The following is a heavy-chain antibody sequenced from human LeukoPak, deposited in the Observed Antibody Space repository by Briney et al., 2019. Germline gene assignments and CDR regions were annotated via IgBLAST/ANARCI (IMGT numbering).Heavy chain of an antibody. J-gene: IGHJ4*02. V-gene: IGHV4-59*01. CDR2: ISYSGYT. D-gene: IGHD4-23*01. CDR1: GGPMRSYY. CDR3: ARGRNDNGGMFFDS. Sequence: SETLSLTCTVSGGPMRSYYWTWIRQAPGKGLEWIGFISYSGYTSYSPSLKSRVAISVDTSKSQFSLKLNSMTAADTAIYYCARGRNDNGGMFFDSWAQGTLVTVSS.